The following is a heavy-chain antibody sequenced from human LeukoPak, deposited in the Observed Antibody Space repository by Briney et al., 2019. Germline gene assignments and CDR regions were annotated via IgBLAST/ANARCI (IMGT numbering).Heavy chain of an antibody. Sequence: ASVKVSCKASGYTFTSYYMHWVRQAPGQGLEWMGIINPSGGNTSYAQKFQGRVTMARDTSTSTVYMELNSLKTEDTAVYYCTTDLVVVVINEGDFDCWGQGTLVTVSS. J-gene: IGHJ4*02. CDR3: TTDLVVVVINEGDFDC. V-gene: IGHV1-46*01. CDR1: GYTFTSYY. CDR2: INPSGGNT. D-gene: IGHD3-22*01.